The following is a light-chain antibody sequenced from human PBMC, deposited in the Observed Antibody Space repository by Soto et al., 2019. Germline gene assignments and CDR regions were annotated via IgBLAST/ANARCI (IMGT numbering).Light chain of an antibody. CDR2: AVT. CDR3: SSYTASDMWV. V-gene: IGLV2-11*01. CDR1: NSDVGAYTL. Sequence: QSALTQPRSVSGSPGQSVTISCTGTNSDVGAYTLVSWYQQLPGKAPKLIISAVTYRPSGVPDRFSGSKSGNTASLTISGLQTEDEADYYCSSYTASDMWVFGGGTQLTVL. J-gene: IGLJ7*01.